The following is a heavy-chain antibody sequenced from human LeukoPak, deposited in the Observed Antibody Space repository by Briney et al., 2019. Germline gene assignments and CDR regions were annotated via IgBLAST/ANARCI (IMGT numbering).Heavy chain of an antibody. Sequence: SETLSLICTVSGASISDYYWSWIRQPPGEGLEWIGYMHYSGTTNYNPSLKSRVTISLDTSKNQFSLKLRSVTAADTAVYYCARLSGSYLLDAWGQGTMVTVSS. J-gene: IGHJ3*01. CDR3: ARLSGSYLLDA. CDR1: GASISDYY. V-gene: IGHV4-59*08. CDR2: MHYSGTT. D-gene: IGHD1-26*01.